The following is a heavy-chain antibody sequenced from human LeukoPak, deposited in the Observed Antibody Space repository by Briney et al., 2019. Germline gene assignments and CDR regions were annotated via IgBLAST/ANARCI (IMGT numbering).Heavy chain of an antibody. Sequence: GGSLRLSCAASGFTFSSYGMHWVRQAPGKGLEWVAFIRYDGSNKYYVDSVKGRFTISRDNAKDSLYLEMNSLRVEDTAVYYCATVDATKWNYGGGQGTLVIVSS. V-gene: IGHV3-30*02. CDR1: GFTFSSYG. J-gene: IGHJ4*02. D-gene: IGHD1-7*01. CDR2: IRYDGSNK. CDR3: ATVDATKWNYG.